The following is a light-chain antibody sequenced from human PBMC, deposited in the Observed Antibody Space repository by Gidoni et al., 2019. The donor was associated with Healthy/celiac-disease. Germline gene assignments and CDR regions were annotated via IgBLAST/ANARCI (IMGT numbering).Light chain of an antibody. Sequence: DIVMTRSPLSLPVTPGEPASISCRSSQSLLYSNGYNYLDWYLQKPGQSPQLLIYLGSNRASGVPDRFSGSGSGTDFTLKISRVEAEDVGIYYCMQTLQMSITYGPGTTVDIK. J-gene: IGKJ3*01. CDR3: MQTLQMSIT. V-gene: IGKV2-28*01. CDR1: QSLLYSNGYNY. CDR2: LGS.